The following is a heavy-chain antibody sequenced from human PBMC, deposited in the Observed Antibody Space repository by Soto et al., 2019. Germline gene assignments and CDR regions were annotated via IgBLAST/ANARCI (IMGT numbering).Heavy chain of an antibody. J-gene: IGHJ6*02. D-gene: IGHD5-18*01. CDR2: IIPIFGTA. CDR1: GGTFSSYA. V-gene: IGHV1-69*06. Sequence: QVQLVQSGAEVKKPGSSVKVSCKASGGTFSSYAISWVRQAPGQGLEWMGGIIPIFGTANYAQKFQGRVTITADKSTSTAEMEQSSLRSEDTAVYYCASTAMNTGYYYYGIDVWGQGTTVTVSS. CDR3: ASTAMNTGYYYYGIDV.